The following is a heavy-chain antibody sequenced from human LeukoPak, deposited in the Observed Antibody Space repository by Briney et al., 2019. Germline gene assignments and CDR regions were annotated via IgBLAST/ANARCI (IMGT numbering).Heavy chain of an antibody. CDR3: ARRGSLVGGGYYSFDY. CDR1: GGTFSSYA. D-gene: IGHD1-26*01. CDR2: INPNSGGT. Sequence: ASVKVSCRASGGTFSSYAISWVRQAPGQGLEWMGWINPNSGGTNYAQKFQGSVTMTRDTSISTAYMELSRLRSEDTAVYYCARRGSLVGGGYYSFDYWGQGTLVTVSS. J-gene: IGHJ4*02. V-gene: IGHV1-2*02.